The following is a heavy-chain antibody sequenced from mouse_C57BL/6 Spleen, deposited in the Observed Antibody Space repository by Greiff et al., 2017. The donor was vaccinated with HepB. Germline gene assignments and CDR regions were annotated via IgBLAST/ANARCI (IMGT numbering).Heavy chain of an antibody. CDR1: GFTFSDYY. V-gene: IGHV5-16*01. CDR2: INYDGSST. Sequence: EVQRVESEGGLVQPGSSMKLSCTASGFTFSDYYMAWVRQVPEKGLEWVANINYDGSSTYYLDSLKSRFIISRDNAKNILYLQMSSLKSEDTATYYCAREVDYYGSRWYFDVWGTGTTVTVSS. J-gene: IGHJ1*03. D-gene: IGHD1-1*01. CDR3: AREVDYYGSRWYFDV.